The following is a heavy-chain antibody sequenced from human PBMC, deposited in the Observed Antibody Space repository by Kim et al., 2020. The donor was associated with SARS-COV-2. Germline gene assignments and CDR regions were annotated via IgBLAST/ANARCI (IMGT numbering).Heavy chain of an antibody. V-gene: IGHV3-21*01. J-gene: IGHJ4*02. D-gene: IGHD4-17*01. CDR1: GFTFSTYI. CDR2: ISSSSSYI. Sequence: GGSLRLSCAASGFTFSTYIMNWVRQAPGKGLEWVSSISSSSSYIYYADSVKGRFTISRDNAKNSLYLQMNSLRAEDTAVYYCARDQSGMTTVTTFDYWGQGTLVTVSS. CDR3: ARDQSGMTTVTTFDY.